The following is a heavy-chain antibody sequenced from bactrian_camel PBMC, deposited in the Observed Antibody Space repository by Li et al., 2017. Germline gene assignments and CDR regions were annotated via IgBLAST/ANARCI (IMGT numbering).Heavy chain of an antibody. V-gene: IGHV3S63*01. Sequence: HVQLVESGGGSVQAGGSLTLSCTGSGFTFEDSDMAWFRQGPGNGCELVSNLEHDGNTYYADSVKGRFTISLDDTKNTVYLQMNSLNPEDTGMYYCAAKDASLSSWCGIKATFPYFGQGTQVTVS. CDR1: GFTFEDSD. CDR2: LEHDGNT. J-gene: IGHJ4*01. D-gene: IGHD1*01.